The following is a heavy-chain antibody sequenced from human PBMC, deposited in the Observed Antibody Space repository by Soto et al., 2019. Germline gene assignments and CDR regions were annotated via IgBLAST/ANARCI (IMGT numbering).Heavy chain of an antibody. CDR1: GYTLTELS. Sequence: ASLKVSCKVSGYTLTELSMHWVRQAPGKGLEWMGGFDPEDGETIYAQKFQGRVTMTEDTSTDTAYMELSSLRSEDTAVYYCAPLPDPSSSSGLDYWGQGTLVTVSS. CDR3: APLPDPSSSSGLDY. D-gene: IGHD6-6*01. J-gene: IGHJ4*02. V-gene: IGHV1-24*01. CDR2: FDPEDGET.